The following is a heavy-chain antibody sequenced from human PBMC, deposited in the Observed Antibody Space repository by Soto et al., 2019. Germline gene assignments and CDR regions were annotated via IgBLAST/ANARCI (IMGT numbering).Heavy chain of an antibody. CDR3: ARESRSAAGTVEY. CDR1: GASISNYY. CDR2: IYASGNT. Sequence: SETLSLTCTVSGASISNYYWSWIRQPAGKGLEWIGRIYASGNTNYNPSPKSRVTMSVDTSKNQFSLNLNSVTAADTAVYYCARESRSAAGTVEYWGQGTLVTVSS. D-gene: IGHD6-13*01. J-gene: IGHJ4*02. V-gene: IGHV4-4*07.